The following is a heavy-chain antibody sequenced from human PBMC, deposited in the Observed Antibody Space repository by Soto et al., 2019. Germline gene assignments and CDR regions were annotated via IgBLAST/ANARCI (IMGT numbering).Heavy chain of an antibody. CDR2: IYPGDSDT. J-gene: IGHJ6*02. Sequence: GGSLKISCKGSGYSFPSYWIGWVRQMPGKGLEWMGIIYPGDSDTRYSPSFQGQVTISADKSISTAYLQWSSLKASDTAVYYCARHNSEGRHHYYYGMDVWGQGTTVTVSS. CDR1: GYSFPSYW. D-gene: IGHD1-20*01. V-gene: IGHV5-51*01. CDR3: ARHNSEGRHHYYYGMDV.